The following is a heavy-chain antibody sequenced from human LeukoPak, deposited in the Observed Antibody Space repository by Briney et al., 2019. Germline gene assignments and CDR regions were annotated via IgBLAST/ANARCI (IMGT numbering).Heavy chain of an antibody. CDR2: ISSSGGNT. CDR1: GFTFWNYA. V-gene: IGHV3-23*01. J-gene: IGHJ5*02. CDR3: AKVKYDYGDPVGWFDP. Sequence: GGSLRLSCAASGFTFWNYAITWVRQAPGKGLEWVSHISSSGGNTYYADSVKGWFTISRDNSNNTLYLQMNSLRGEDTAVYYCAKVKYDYGDPVGWFDPWGRGTLVTVSS. D-gene: IGHD4-17*01.